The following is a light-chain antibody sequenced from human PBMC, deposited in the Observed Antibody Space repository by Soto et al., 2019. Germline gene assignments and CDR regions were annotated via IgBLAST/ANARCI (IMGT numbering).Light chain of an antibody. CDR2: AAS. Sequence: AIRMTQPPSSLSASTGDRVTITCRASQGISSYLAWYQQKPGKAPKLLIYAASSLQSGVPSRFSGSGSGTDFTLTISCLQSEDFATYYCQQYYSYPCTFGEGTKVEIK. J-gene: IGKJ1*01. CDR1: QGISSY. CDR3: QQYYSYPCT. V-gene: IGKV1-8*01.